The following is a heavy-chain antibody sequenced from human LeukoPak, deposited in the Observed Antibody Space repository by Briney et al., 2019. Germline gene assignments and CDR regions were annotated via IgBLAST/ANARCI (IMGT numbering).Heavy chain of an antibody. CDR1: GGSISSSSYY. Sequence: PSETLSLTCTVSGGSISSSSYYWGWIRQPPGKGLEWIGSIYYSGSTYYSPSLKSRVTISVDTSKNQFSLKLSSVTAADTAVYYCARVSRSGGWNYNWFDPWGQGTLVTVSS. V-gene: IGHV4-39*07. D-gene: IGHD6-19*01. CDR2: IYYSGST. J-gene: IGHJ5*02. CDR3: ARVSRSGGWNYNWFDP.